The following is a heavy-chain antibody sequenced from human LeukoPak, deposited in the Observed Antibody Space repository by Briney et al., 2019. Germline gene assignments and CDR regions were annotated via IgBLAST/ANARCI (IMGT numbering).Heavy chain of an antibody. D-gene: IGHD3-3*01. J-gene: IGHJ3*02. CDR3: ARHTTIFGVAIIDI. V-gene: IGHV1-8*03. Sequence: ASVKVSCKASGYTFTSYDINWVRQATGQGLEWMGWMNPNSGNTGYAQKFQGRVTITRNTSISTAYMELSSLRSDDTAVYYCARHTTIFGVAIIDIWGQGTMVTVSS. CDR1: GYTFTSYD. CDR2: MNPNSGNT.